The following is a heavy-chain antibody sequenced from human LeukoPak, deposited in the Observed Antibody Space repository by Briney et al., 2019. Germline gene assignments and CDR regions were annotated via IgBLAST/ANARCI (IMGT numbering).Heavy chain of an antibody. D-gene: IGHD2-2*01. Sequence: SETLSLTCSVSGGSISRYYWSWIAQAPGKGLEWLVYISDSGSTNYNPTLKSRVTISVDTSKNQFSLKLSSVTAADTAVYYCARDADTSFHFDYWGQGTLVTVSS. V-gene: IGHV4-59*01. CDR1: GGSISRYY. CDR3: ARDADTSFHFDY. CDR2: ISDSGST. J-gene: IGHJ4*02.